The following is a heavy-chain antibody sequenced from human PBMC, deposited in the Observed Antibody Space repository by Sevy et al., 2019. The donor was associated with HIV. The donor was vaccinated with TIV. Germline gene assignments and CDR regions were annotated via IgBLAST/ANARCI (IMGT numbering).Heavy chain of an antibody. J-gene: IGHJ4*02. Sequence: GGSLRLSCAASGFRFSSYEMNWVRQAPGKGLEWVASISNSGTNIYYSDSVRGRFTVSSDTAKNSLYLQMNSLRAEDTAVSYCARDLPPSATTVAHFDYWGQGTLVTVSS. CDR3: ARDLPPSATTVAHFDY. V-gene: IGHV3-48*03. CDR1: GFRFSSYE. D-gene: IGHD4-17*01. CDR2: ISNSGTNI.